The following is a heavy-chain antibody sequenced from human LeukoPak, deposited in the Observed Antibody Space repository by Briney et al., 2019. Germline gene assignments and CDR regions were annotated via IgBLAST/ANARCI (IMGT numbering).Heavy chain of an antibody. CDR1: GFTFNAYS. V-gene: IGHV3-21*01. J-gene: IGHJ4*02. D-gene: IGHD4-17*01. CDR2: IGSSGSYI. CDR3: ARDIGDAAFH. Sequence: PGGSLRLSCAASGFTFNAYSMNWVRQAPGKGLEWVSSIGSSGSYIYYADSVRGRFTISRDNAKNSLYLQMNSLRAEDTAVYYCARDIGDAAFHWGQGTLVTVSS.